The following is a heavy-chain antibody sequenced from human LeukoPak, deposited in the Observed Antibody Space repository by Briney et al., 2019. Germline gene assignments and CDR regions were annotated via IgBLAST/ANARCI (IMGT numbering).Heavy chain of an antibody. CDR2: INHSGST. Sequence: SETLSLTCAVYGGSLSGYYWSWIRQPPGKGLEWIGEINHSGSTNYNPSLKSRVTISVDTSKNQFSLKLSSVTAADTAVYYCASSSYGGNSGTFDYWGQGTLVTVSS. D-gene: IGHD4-23*01. CDR1: GGSLSGYY. CDR3: ASSSYGGNSGTFDY. J-gene: IGHJ4*02. V-gene: IGHV4-34*01.